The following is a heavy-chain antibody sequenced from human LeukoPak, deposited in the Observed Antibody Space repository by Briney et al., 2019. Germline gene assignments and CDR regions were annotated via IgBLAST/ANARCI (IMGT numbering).Heavy chain of an antibody. Sequence: AGRSLRLSCAASGFTFSSYAMHWVRQAPGKGLEWVAVISYDGSNKYYADSAKGRFTISRDNSKNTLYLQMNSLRAEDTAVYYCARDPLDFWSGYCDYWGQGTLVTVSS. CDR1: GFTFSSYA. J-gene: IGHJ4*02. V-gene: IGHV3-30*04. D-gene: IGHD3-3*01. CDR3: ARDPLDFWSGYCDY. CDR2: ISYDGSNK.